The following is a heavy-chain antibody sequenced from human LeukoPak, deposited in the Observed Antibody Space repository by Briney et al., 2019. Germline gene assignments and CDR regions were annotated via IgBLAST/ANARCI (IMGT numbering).Heavy chain of an antibody. V-gene: IGHV4-59*01. J-gene: IGHJ6*02. D-gene: IGHD3-16*01. CDR3: ARVGELYGMDV. CDR1: GGSISSYY. CDR2: IYYSGST. Sequence: PSEPLSLTCTVSGGSISSYYWSWIRQPPGKGLEWIGYIYYSGSTNYNPSLKSRVTISVDTSKNQFSLKLSSVTAADTAVYYCARVGELYGMDVWGQGTTVTVSS.